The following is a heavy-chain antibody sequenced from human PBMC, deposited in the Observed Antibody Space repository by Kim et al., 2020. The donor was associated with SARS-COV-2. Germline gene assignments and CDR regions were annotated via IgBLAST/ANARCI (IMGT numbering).Heavy chain of an antibody. D-gene: IGHD3-22*01. CDR3: ARAGDSSGYYHDY. Sequence: SETLSLTCTVSGGSISSGGYYWSWIRQHPGKGLEWIGYIYYSGSTYYNPSLKSRVTISVDTSKNQFSLKLSSVTAADTAVYYCARAGDSSGYYHDYWGQGTLVTVSS. J-gene: IGHJ4*02. V-gene: IGHV4-31*03. CDR1: GGSISSGGYY. CDR2: IYYSGST.